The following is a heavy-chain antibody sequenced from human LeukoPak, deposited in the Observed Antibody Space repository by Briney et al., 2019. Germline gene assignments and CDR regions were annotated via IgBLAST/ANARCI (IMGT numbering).Heavy chain of an antibody. CDR1: GFTFSSYL. J-gene: IGHJ4*02. CDR3: ARERSLGY. V-gene: IGHV3-7*01. Sequence: GGSLRLSCAASGFTFSSYLMSWVRQAPGKGLEWVANIKQDGSEKYYVDSVKGRFTISRDNAKNSLYLQMNSLRAEDTAVYYCARERSLGYWGQGTLVTVSS. CDR2: IKQDGSEK.